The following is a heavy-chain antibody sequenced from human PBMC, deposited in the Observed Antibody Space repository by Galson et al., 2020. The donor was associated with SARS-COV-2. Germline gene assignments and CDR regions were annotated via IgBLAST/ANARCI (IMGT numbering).Heavy chain of an antibody. CDR3: ASRSGPCAGESCYYSYYFDI. V-gene: IGHV4-4*02. CDR1: AGSISSPNDW. Sequence: KASETLSLTRPVSAGSISSPNDWWSSARQPPGKGLEWIGDFHHKGSTNFNPSLRRRVSLSIDKSQNQFSLKATSMTAADTAVYYCASRSGPCAGESCYYSYYFDIWVQGTLVTVSS. J-gene: IGHJ4*02. CDR2: FHHKGST. D-gene: IGHD2-21*01.